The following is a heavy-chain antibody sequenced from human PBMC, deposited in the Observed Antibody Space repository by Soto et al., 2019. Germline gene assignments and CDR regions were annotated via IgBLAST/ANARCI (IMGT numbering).Heavy chain of an antibody. Sequence: QVQLQESGPGLVKPSETLSLTCTVSGGSISSDYWSWIRQPPGKGLEWIGYIYYSGSTNYNPYLKSRVTISVDTSKIQFSLKLSSVTAADTAVYYCARRYGHAFDFWGQGTMVPVSS. D-gene: IGHD4-17*01. CDR2: IYYSGST. CDR1: GGSISSDY. CDR3: ARRYGHAFDF. J-gene: IGHJ3*01. V-gene: IGHV4-59*08.